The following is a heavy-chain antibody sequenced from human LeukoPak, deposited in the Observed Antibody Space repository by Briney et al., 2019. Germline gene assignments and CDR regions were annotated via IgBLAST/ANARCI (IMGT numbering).Heavy chain of an antibody. D-gene: IGHD3-3*01. CDR3: AKDRDFWSGSGMDV. V-gene: IGHV3-30*18. CDR2: ISYEAKNK. CDR1: GFTFNSYG. Sequence: GGSLRLSCAASGFTFNSYGMQWVRQAPGKGLEWVAVISYEAKNKYYADSVKGRFTISRDNSKNTLYLQMNSLRAEDTAVYYCAKDRDFWSGSGMDVWGQGTTVTVSS. J-gene: IGHJ6*02.